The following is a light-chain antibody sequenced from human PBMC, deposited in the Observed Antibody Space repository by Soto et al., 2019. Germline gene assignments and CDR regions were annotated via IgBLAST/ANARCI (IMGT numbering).Light chain of an antibody. J-gene: IGLJ2*01. CDR2: DVN. CDR3: CSYAGNSDVV. V-gene: IGLV2-23*02. CDR1: SANVGTYNL. Sequence: QSVLTQPASVSGSPGQSITISCTGTSANVGTYNLVSWYQQHPGKAPKLIIYDVNKRPSGVSTRFSGSKSGNTASLTISGLRPEDDAEYHCCSYAGNSDVVFAGGIQLTVL.